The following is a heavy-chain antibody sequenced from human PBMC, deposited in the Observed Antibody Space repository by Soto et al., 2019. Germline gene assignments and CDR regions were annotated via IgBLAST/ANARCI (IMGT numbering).Heavy chain of an antibody. V-gene: IGHV3-30-3*01. CDR2: ISYDGAYQ. CDR3: ARGGGSSRPYYYYGMDV. Sequence: PGGSLRLSCAAFGFTFSSSAMHWVRQAPGKGLEWVAVISYDGAYQDYADSVKGRFTISKDISKNTLYLQMDSLRPADTAVYYCARGGGSSRPYYYYGMDVWGQGTTVTVSS. J-gene: IGHJ6*02. D-gene: IGHD6-6*01. CDR1: GFTFSSSA.